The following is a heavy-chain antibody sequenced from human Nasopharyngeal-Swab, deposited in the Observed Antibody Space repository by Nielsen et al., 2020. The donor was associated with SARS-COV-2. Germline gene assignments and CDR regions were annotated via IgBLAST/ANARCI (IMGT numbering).Heavy chain of an antibody. CDR3: AATVLSRLQGTAPHLDY. CDR1: GYTLTDLG. Sequence: ASVKVSCKISGYTLTDLGMHWVRRGPGKGPEWMGGFDPQEGKAIYAEEFQGRVTMTEATGTHTAYMELSSLMSGDTAVYYCAATVLSRLQGTAPHLDYWGQGTHVTVSS. V-gene: IGHV1-24*01. D-gene: IGHD1-1*01. J-gene: IGHJ4*02. CDR2: FDPQEGKA.